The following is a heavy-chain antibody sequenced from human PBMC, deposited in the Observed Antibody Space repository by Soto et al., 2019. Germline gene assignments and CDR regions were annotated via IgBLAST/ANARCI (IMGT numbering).Heavy chain of an antibody. CDR1: GGSISSSSYY. CDR3: ARLGLQWLATPNLYYYYGMDV. D-gene: IGHD6-19*01. V-gene: IGHV4-39*01. J-gene: IGHJ6*02. Sequence: QLQLQESGPGLVKPSETLSLTCTVSGGSISSSSYYWGWIRQPPGKGLEWIGSIYYSGSTYYNPSLKSRVTISVDTSKNQFSLKLSSVTAADTAVYYCARLGLQWLATPNLYYYYGMDVWGQGTTVTVSS. CDR2: IYYSGST.